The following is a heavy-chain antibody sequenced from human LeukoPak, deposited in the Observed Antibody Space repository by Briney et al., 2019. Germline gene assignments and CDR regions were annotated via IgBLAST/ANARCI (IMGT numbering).Heavy chain of an antibody. V-gene: IGHV4-59*01. J-gene: IGHJ3*02. CDR1: GGSISSYY. D-gene: IGHD2-15*01. CDR3: ARDLLLGYCSGGSCSDAFDI. Sequence: SETLSLTCTVSGGSISSYYWSRIRQPPGKGLEWIGYIYYSGSTNYNPSLKSRVTISVDTSKNQFSLKLSSVTAADTAVYYCARDLLLGYCSGGSCSDAFDIWGQGTMVTVSS. CDR2: IYYSGST.